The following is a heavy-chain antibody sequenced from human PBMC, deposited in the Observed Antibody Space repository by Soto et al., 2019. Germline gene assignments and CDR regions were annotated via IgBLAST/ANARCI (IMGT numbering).Heavy chain of an antibody. CDR2: INANNGNT. J-gene: IGHJ4*02. CDR3: ARDLNLGVGDY. Sequence: QVQLVQSGAEVKKPGASVKVSCKASGYTFTSYGLSWVRQAPGQGLEWMGWINANNGNTKYAQRLQGRVTMTTDTTTTTAYMELRSLRYDDTAVYYCARDLNLGVGDYWGQGTLVTVSS. CDR1: GYTFTSYG. V-gene: IGHV1-18*01. D-gene: IGHD3-16*01.